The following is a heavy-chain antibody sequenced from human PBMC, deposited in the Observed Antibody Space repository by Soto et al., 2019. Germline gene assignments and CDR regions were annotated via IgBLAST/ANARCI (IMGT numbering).Heavy chain of an antibody. V-gene: IGHV3-23*01. CDR1: GFTFTSYA. Sequence: PGGSLRLSCAASGFTFTSYAMSWVRQAPGKGLEWVSVISGDGGGTYYTDSVKGRLTISRDNSKNTLYLQMNSLRDEDTAIYYCAKTTGRAMTGNYFDYWGQGTLVTVSS. D-gene: IGHD3-10*01. CDR3: AKTTGRAMTGNYFDY. CDR2: ISGDGGGT. J-gene: IGHJ4*02.